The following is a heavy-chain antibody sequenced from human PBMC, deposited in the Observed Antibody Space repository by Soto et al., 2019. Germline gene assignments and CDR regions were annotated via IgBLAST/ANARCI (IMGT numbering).Heavy chain of an antibody. Sequence: QVQLVQSGAEVKKPGSSVKVSCKASGGTFSNYAITWVRQAPGQGLEWLGRIIPIIVTREYAQKFQGRVTISADESTTKAYMEINSLRSYHTAVYYWAKDGGREGYFGNWFDPWGQGTLVTVSS. V-gene: IGHV1-69*11. CDR3: AKDGGREGYFGNWFDP. CDR2: IIPIIVTR. J-gene: IGHJ5*02. D-gene: IGHD2-15*01. CDR1: GGTFSNYA.